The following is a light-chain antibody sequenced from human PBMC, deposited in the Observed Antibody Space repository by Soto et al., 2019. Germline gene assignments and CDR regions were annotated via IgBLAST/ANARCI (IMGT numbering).Light chain of an antibody. Sequence: QSALTQPASVSGSPGQSITISCTGTSSDVGGYHYVSWYQQHPGKAPKLMIYEVSNRPSGVSNRFSGSKSVNTASLTISGLQGEDEADYFCSLYGSTSTRYVFGTGTKVTVL. CDR2: EVS. CDR1: SSDVGGYHY. CDR3: SLYGSTSTRYV. V-gene: IGLV2-14*01. J-gene: IGLJ1*01.